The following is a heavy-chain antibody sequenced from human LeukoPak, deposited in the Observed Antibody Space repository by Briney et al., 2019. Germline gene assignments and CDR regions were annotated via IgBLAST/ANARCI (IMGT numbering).Heavy chain of an antibody. D-gene: IGHD6-6*01. CDR3: ARHENSIEYSSSAGVSTLDY. V-gene: IGHV4-39*01. Sequence: SETLSLTCTVSGGSISSSSYYWGWIRQPPGKGLEWIGSIYYSGSTYYNPSLKSRVTISVDTSKNQFSLKLSSVTAADTAVYYCARHENSIEYSSSAGVSTLDYWGQGTLVTVSS. J-gene: IGHJ4*02. CDR2: IYYSGST. CDR1: GGSISSSSYY.